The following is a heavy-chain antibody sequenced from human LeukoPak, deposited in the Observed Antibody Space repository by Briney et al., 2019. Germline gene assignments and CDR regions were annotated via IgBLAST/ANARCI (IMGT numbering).Heavy chain of an antibody. V-gene: IGHV3-11*03. CDR2: FNNADIYT. Sequence: PGGSLRLSCAASGFSLSDYYMTWIRQAPGKGLEWIAYFNNADIYTNYAESVRGRFTISRDSAKNSLYLQMNSLRADDTAVYYCASGTPEAPHDNWGQGTLVTVSS. CDR1: GFSLSDYY. D-gene: IGHD1-1*01. J-gene: IGHJ4*02. CDR3: ASGTPEAPHDN.